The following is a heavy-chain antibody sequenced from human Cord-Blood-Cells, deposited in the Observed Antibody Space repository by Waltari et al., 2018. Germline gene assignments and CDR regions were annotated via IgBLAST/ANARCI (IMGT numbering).Heavy chain of an antibody. CDR2: INHSGST. D-gene: IGHD4-17*01. CDR1: GGSFSGYY. Sequence: QVQLQQWGAGLLKPPETLSLTCAVYGGSFSGYYWSWIRQPPGKGLEWIGEINHSGSTNYNPSLKSRVTISVDTSKNQFSLKLSSVTAADTAVYYCARGEKMTTVTTSYNWFDPWGQGTLVTVSS. J-gene: IGHJ5*02. CDR3: ARGEKMTTVTTSYNWFDP. V-gene: IGHV4-34*01.